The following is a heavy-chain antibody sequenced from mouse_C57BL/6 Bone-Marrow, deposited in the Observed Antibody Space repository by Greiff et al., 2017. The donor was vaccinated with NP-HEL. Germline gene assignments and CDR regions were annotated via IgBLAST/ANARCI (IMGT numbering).Heavy chain of an antibody. J-gene: IGHJ4*01. Sequence: QVQLQQPGAELVKPGASVKLSCKASGYTFTSYWMHWVKQRPGRGLEWIGRIDPNSGGTKYNEKFKSKATLTVDKPSSTAYMQLSSLTSEDSAVYYCARLGITTVVATDYAMDYWGQGTSVTVSS. D-gene: IGHD1-1*01. CDR2: IDPNSGGT. CDR1: GYTFTSYW. V-gene: IGHV1-72*01. CDR3: ARLGITTVVATDYAMDY.